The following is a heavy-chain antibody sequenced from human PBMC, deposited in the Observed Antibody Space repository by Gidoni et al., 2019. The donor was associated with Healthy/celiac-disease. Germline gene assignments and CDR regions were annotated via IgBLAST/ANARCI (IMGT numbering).Heavy chain of an antibody. Sequence: FTISRDNAKNSLYLQMNSLSAEDTAVYYCARARGHYSYDDYWGQGTLVTVSS. CDR3: ARARGHYSYDDY. J-gene: IGHJ4*02. V-gene: IGHV3-11*01. D-gene: IGHD5-18*01.